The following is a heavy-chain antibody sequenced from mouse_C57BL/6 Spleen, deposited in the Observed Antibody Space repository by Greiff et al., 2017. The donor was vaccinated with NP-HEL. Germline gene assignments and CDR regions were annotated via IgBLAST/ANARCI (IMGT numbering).Heavy chain of an antibody. Sequence: QVQLQQPGAELVRPGSSVKLSCKASGYTFTSYWMDWVKQRPGQGLEWIGNIYPSDSETHYNQKFKDKATLTVDTSSSTAYMELHSLTSEDSAVYFCARSTMVTTQNWGQGTLVTVSA. D-gene: IGHD2-2*01. J-gene: IGHJ3*01. CDR1: GYTFTSYW. V-gene: IGHV1-61*01. CDR3: ARSTMVTTQN. CDR2: IYPSDSET.